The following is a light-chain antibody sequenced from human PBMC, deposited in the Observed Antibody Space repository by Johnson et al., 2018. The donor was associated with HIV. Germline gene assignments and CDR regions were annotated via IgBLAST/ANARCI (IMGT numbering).Light chain of an antibody. CDR3: GAWDSSLSAYV. V-gene: IGLV1-51*02. CDR2: END. Sequence: QSVLTQPPSVSAAPGQRVTISCSGKSSNIGSNYVSWYRQFPGTAPKLLIYENDKRPSGIPDRFSGSKSGTSATLGITGLQTGDEADYYCGAWDSSLSAYVFGTGTQVTV. CDR1: SSNIGSNY. J-gene: IGLJ1*01.